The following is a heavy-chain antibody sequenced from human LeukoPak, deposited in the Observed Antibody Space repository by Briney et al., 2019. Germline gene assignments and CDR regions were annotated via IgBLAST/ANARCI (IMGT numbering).Heavy chain of an antibody. CDR2: INHSGSI. V-gene: IGHV4-34*01. J-gene: IGHJ2*01. Sequence: SETLSLTCGFYGGSFSRYYWSWIRQPPGKGLEWIREINHSGSINYNPSLKSRVTISVDTSMNQFSLKLSSVTAADTAVYYCARAPRSQGWYFDLWGRGTLVTVSS. CDR3: ARAPRSQGWYFDL. CDR1: GGSFSRYY.